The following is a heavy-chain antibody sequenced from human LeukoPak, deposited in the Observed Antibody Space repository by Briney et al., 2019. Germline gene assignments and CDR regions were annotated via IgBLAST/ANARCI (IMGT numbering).Heavy chain of an antibody. Sequence: GASVKVSCKASGYTFTSYDINWVRQATGQGPEWMGWMNPNSGNTGYAQKFQGRVTMTRNTSISTAYMELSSLRSEDTAVYYCARGRAVTTPYYYYYYYMDVWGKGTTVTVSS. CDR3: ARGRAVTTPYYYYYYYMDV. CDR1: GYTFTSYD. V-gene: IGHV1-8*01. J-gene: IGHJ6*03. D-gene: IGHD4-17*01. CDR2: MNPNSGNT.